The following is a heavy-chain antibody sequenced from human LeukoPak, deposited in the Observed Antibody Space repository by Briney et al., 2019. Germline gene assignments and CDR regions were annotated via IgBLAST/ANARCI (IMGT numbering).Heavy chain of an antibody. D-gene: IGHD5-24*01. CDR3: ARGKQMATSSAFDY. CDR2: ISYDGSNK. CDR1: GFTFSSYA. J-gene: IGHJ4*02. V-gene: IGHV3-30-3*01. Sequence: GRSLRLSCAASGFTFSSYAMHWVRQAPGKGLEWVAVISYDGSNKYYADSVKGRFTISRDNSKNTLYLQVNSLRAEDTAVYYCARGKQMATSSAFDYWGQRTLVTVSS.